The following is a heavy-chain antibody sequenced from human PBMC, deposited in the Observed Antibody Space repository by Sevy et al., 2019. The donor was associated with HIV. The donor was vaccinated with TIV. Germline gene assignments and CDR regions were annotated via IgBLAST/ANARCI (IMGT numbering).Heavy chain of an antibody. D-gene: IGHD3-10*01. Sequence: GGSLRLSCAASGFTLSADWMHWVRQTPGKGLVCVSRINSDGAATHYADSVKGRFIISRDNGKISLYLQMNSLRVEDTGLYYCTRGTRGVVQSWGQGTLVTVSS. CDR3: TRGTRGVVQS. V-gene: IGHV3-74*01. CDR1: GFTLSADW. J-gene: IGHJ5*02. CDR2: INSDGAAT.